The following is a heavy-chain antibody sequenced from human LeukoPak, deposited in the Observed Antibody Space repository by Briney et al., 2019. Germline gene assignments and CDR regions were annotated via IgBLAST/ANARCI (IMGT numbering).Heavy chain of an antibody. Sequence: GGSLRLSCAASGFTFSLYSMNWVRQAPGKGLEWVSYITSGSSTIYYADSVKGRFTISRDNAKNSLFLQMNSLGAEDAAVYYCARDGGGDYWGQGTLVTVSS. CDR3: ARDGGGDY. D-gene: IGHD3-16*01. J-gene: IGHJ4*02. CDR2: ITSGSSTI. CDR1: GFTFSLYS. V-gene: IGHV3-48*01.